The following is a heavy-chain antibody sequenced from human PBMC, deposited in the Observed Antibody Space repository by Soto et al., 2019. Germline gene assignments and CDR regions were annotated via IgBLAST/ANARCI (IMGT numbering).Heavy chain of an antibody. Sequence: EVQLVESGGGLVQRGGSLRLSCAASGFTFSSYSMNWVRQAPGKGLEWVSYISSSSSTIYYADSVKGRFTISRDNAKNSLYLQMNSLRDEDTAVYYCARVTGSGSYYDLLDYWGQGTLVTVSS. D-gene: IGHD3-10*01. CDR1: GFTFSSYS. CDR2: ISSSSSTI. J-gene: IGHJ4*02. CDR3: ARVTGSGSYYDLLDY. V-gene: IGHV3-48*02.